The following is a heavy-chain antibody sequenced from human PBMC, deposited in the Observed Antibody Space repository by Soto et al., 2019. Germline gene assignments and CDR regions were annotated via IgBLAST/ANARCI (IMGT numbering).Heavy chain of an antibody. J-gene: IGHJ6*02. CDR3: ARSNLRCLEWPKSKQNYGMDV. CDR1: GGSISSGGYY. V-gene: IGHV4-31*03. Sequence: PSETLSLTCTVSGGSISSGGYYWSWIRQHPGKGLEWIGYIYYSGSTYYNPSLKSRVTISVDTSKNQFSLKLSSVTAADTAVYYCARSNLRCLEWPKSKQNYGMDVWAQATTVPVSS. D-gene: IGHD3-3*01. CDR2: IYYSGST.